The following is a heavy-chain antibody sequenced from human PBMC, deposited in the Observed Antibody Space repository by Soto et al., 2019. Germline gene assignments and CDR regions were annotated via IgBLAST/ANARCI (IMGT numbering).Heavy chain of an antibody. Sequence: PSETLSLTCSLSIHSIYGFYWGWLPQPPGKGLEWIGSIYYSGSTYYNPSLKSRVTISVDTSKNQFSLKLNSVTAADTAVYYCARHKDFYGSGSYQNWFDPWGQG. D-gene: IGHD3-10*01. V-gene: IGHV4-39*01. J-gene: IGHJ5*02. CDR2: IYYSGST. CDR3: ARHKDFYGSGSYQNWFDP. CDR1: IHSIYGFY.